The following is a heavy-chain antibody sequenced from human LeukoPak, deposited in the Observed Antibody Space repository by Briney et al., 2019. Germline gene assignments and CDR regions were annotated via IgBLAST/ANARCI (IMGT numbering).Heavy chain of an antibody. CDR1: GFTFDDYA. CDR2: ISWNSGSI. CDR3: AKGTLRGRYFDY. Sequence: GGSLRLSCAASGFTFDDYAMHWVRQAPGKGLEWVSGISWNSGSIGYADSVKGRFTISNDNAKNSLYLQMNSLRAEDTALYYCAKGTLRGRYFDYWGQGPWSPSPQ. V-gene: IGHV3-9*01. J-gene: IGHJ4*02. D-gene: IGHD3-16*01.